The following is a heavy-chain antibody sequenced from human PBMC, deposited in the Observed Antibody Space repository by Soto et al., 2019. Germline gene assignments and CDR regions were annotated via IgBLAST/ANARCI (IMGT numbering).Heavy chain of an antibody. V-gene: IGHV1-18*01. Sequence: ASVRVSCKASGYTFTSYGISWVRQAPGQGLEWMGWISAYNGNTNYAQKLQGRVTMTTDTSTSTAYMELRSLRSDDTAVYYCARDSPIVVVPAASDGLDYWGQGTLVTVSS. D-gene: IGHD2-2*01. J-gene: IGHJ4*02. CDR3: ARDSPIVVVPAASDGLDY. CDR2: ISAYNGNT. CDR1: GYTFTSYG.